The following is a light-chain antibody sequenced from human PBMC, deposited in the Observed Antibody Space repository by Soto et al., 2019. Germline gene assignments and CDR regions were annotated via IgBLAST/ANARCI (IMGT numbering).Light chain of an antibody. CDR1: LDISND. V-gene: IGKV1-33*01. Sequence: DIQMTQSPSSLSASLGDRVTITCQASLDISNDLNWYQQKPGKAPKRLIYDASNLETGGPSRFSGRGSGTDFTFTISSLQPEDMATYYCQQYGNLPLAVGGGTKVDIK. CDR3: QQYGNLPLA. J-gene: IGKJ4*01. CDR2: DAS.